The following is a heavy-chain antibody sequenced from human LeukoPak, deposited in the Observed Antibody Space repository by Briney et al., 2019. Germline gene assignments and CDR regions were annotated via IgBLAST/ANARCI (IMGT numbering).Heavy chain of an antibody. Sequence: GGSLRLSCAASGFTFSSYEMNWVRQAPGKGLEWVSYISSGGSTIYYTDSVKGRFTISRDNAKNSLYLQMNSLRAEDTAVYYCARVLSYGDYGYYYYYMDVWGKGTTVTISS. J-gene: IGHJ6*03. CDR3: ARVLSYGDYGYYYYYMDV. CDR2: ISSGGSTI. CDR1: GFTFSSYE. D-gene: IGHD4-17*01. V-gene: IGHV3-48*03.